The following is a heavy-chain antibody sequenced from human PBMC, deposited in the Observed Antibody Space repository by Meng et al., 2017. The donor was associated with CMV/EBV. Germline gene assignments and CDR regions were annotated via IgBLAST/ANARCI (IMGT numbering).Heavy chain of an antibody. CDR2: IRYDGSNK. V-gene: IGHV3-30*02. J-gene: IGHJ5*02. CDR1: GFTFSSSG. CDR3: AKDHVVVIALPPNWFDP. Sequence: LSLTCAASGFTFSSSGMHWVRQAPGKGLEWVAFIRYDGSNKYYADSVKGRFTISRDNSKNTLYLQMNSLRAEDTAVYYCAKDHVVVIALPPNWFDPWGQGTLVTVSS. D-gene: IGHD2-21*01.